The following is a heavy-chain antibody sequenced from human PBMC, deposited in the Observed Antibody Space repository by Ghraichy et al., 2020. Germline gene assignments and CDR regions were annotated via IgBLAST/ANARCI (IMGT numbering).Heavy chain of an antibody. CDR3: AKEFSPLPAAPYFDY. D-gene: IGHD2-2*01. V-gene: IGHV3-23*01. CDR1: GFTFSSYA. CDR2: ISGSGGST. Sequence: GGSLRLSCAASGFTFSSYAMSWVRQAPGKGLEWVSAISGSGGSTYYADSVQGRFTISRDNSKNTLYLQMNSLRAEDTAVYYCAKEFSPLPAAPYFDYWGQGTLVTVSS. J-gene: IGHJ4*02.